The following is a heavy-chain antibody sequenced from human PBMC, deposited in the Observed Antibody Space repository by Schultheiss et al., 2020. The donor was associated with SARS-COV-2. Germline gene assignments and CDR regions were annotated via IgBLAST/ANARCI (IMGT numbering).Heavy chain of an antibody. CDR1: GYTFTGYY. V-gene: IGHV1-2*02. J-gene: IGHJ3*02. D-gene: IGHD3-10*01. Sequence: GESLKISCKASGYTFTGYYMHWVRQAPGQGLEWMGWINPNSGGTNYAQKFQGRVTMTRDTSISTAYMELSRLRSDDTAVYYCARDVIGRFDAFDIWGQGTMVTVSS. CDR2: INPNSGGT. CDR3: ARDVIGRFDAFDI.